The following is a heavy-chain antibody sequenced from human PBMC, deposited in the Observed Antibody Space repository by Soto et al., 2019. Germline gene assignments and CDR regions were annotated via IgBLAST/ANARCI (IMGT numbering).Heavy chain of an antibody. CDR3: AKDRVESGLGEIDY. CDR2: ISYDGSKK. D-gene: IGHD3-16*01. CDR1: GFSFSNSG. Sequence: QVQLVGSGGGVVQPGRSLRLSCAASGFSFSNSGMHWVRQDPGKGLEWVAIISYDGSKKYYADSVKGRFTISRDNSKNTLYLQMNSLRVEDTAVFYCAKDRVESGLGEIDYWGQGTLVTVSS. J-gene: IGHJ4*02. V-gene: IGHV3-30*18.